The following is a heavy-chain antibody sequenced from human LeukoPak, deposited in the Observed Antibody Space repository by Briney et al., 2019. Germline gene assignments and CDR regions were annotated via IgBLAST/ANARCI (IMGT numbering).Heavy chain of an antibody. J-gene: IGHJ4*02. CDR2: RYETGST. D-gene: IGHD3-22*01. CDR1: GDSISRSAFY. Sequence: SETLSLTCSISGDSISRSAFYWGWIRQPPGKGLEWIGSRYETGSTFQNPSLKGRVTIAVDTSKNQFSLNLTSVTAADTAVYFCARHYGLNYYDSTALEYWGQGILVTVSS. CDR3: ARHYGLNYYDSTALEY. V-gene: IGHV4-39*01.